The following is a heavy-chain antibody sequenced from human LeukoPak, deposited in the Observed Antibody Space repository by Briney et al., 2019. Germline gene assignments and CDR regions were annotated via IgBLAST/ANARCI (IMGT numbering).Heavy chain of an antibody. V-gene: IGHV1-69*05. CDR3: AREAPVVPAAIRSGWGHYFDY. J-gene: IGHJ4*02. CDR1: GGTFSGYA. D-gene: IGHD2-2*02. Sequence: SVKVSCKASGGTFSGYAISWVRQAPGQGLEWMGGIIPIFGTANYAQKLQGRVTITTDESTSTAYMEQSSLRSEDTAVYYCAREAPVVPAAIRSGWGHYFDYWGQGTLVTVSS. CDR2: IIPIFGTA.